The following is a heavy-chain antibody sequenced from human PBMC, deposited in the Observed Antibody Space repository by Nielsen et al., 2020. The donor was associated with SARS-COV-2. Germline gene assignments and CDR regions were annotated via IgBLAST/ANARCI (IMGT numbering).Heavy chain of an antibody. CDR1: GFTISSSF. CDR2: IYTDGST. Sequence: GESLKISCGASGFTISSSFMSWVRQAAGKGLVWVSVIYTDGSTSHADSVKGRFTISRDNSKNTLYLQMNSLRAEDTAVYYCARDNWGRMDVWGQGTTVTVSS. D-gene: IGHD7-27*01. J-gene: IGHJ6*02. V-gene: IGHV3-66*01. CDR3: ARDNWGRMDV.